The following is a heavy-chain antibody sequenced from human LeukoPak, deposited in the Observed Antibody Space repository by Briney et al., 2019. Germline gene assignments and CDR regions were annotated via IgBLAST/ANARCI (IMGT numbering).Heavy chain of an antibody. D-gene: IGHD6-6*01. V-gene: IGHV6-1*01. CDR2: TYYRSKWYN. Sequence: SQTLSLTCAISGDSVSRTNVAWNWIRQSPSRGLEWLGRTYYRSKWYNDYAISVKSRININPDTSQNHISLQLSSVTPEDTAVYYCTRGVEFSRAFFYFMAVWGKGSTVTVSS. CDR3: TRGVEFSRAFFYFMAV. CDR1: GDSVSRTNVA. J-gene: IGHJ6*03.